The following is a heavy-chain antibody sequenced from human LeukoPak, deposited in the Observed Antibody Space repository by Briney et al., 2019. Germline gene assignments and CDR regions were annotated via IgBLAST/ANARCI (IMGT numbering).Heavy chain of an antibody. CDR3: ANLYPMLGYCSGGSCYRTNYYGMDV. D-gene: IGHD2-15*01. J-gene: IGHJ6*02. CDR2: IKQDGSEK. V-gene: IGHV3-7*01. CDR1: GFTFSSYW. Sequence: GGSLRLSCAASGFTFSSYWMSWVRQAPGKGLEWVAHIKQDGSEKYYADSVKGRFTISRDNSKNTLYLQMNSLRAEDTAVYYCANLYPMLGYCSGGSCYRTNYYGMDVWGQGTTVTVSS.